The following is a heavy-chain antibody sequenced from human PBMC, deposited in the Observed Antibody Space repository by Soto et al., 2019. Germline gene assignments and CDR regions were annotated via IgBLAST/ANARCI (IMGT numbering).Heavy chain of an antibody. V-gene: IGHV3-74*01. D-gene: IGHD3-22*01. CDR1: GFTFSSYW. CDR2: INRDGSST. CDR3: ARHYYDSSGYGY. Sequence: EVQLVESGGGLVQPGGSLRLSCAASGFTFSSYWMHWVRQAPGKGLVWVSSINRDGSSTRYADSVKGRFTISRDNAKNTLYMKMNSLRDEDTAVYYCARHYYDSSGYGYWGQGTLVTVSS. J-gene: IGHJ4*02.